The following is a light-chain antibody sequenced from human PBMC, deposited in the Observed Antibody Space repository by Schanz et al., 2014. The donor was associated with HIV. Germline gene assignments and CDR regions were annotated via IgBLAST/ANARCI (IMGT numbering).Light chain of an antibody. CDR1: TSDIGNHDF. V-gene: IGLV2-8*01. J-gene: IGLJ3*02. Sequence: QSALTQPPSASGSPGQSVTISCTGTTSDIGNHDFVSWYQQHPGKAPKLMIYEVSERPSGVPDRFSGSKSGNTASLTVSGLQADDEADYYCSSYAATSNVLFGGGTKLTVL. CDR2: EVS. CDR3: SSYAATSNVL.